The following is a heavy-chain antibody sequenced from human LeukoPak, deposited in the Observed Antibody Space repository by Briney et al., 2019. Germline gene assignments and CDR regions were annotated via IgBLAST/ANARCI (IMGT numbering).Heavy chain of an antibody. D-gene: IGHD2-2*01. CDR1: GDSVSSNSVT. Sequence: SQTLSLTCAISGDSVSSNSVTWNWIRQSPSRGLGWLGRTYYRSTWYNDYAVSVRGRITVNPDTSENQFSLHLNSVTPEDTAVYYCAKDLAQSQLMNWFDPWGQGTLVTVSS. V-gene: IGHV6-1*01. CDR2: TYYRSTWYN. CDR3: AKDLAQSQLMNWFDP. J-gene: IGHJ5*02.